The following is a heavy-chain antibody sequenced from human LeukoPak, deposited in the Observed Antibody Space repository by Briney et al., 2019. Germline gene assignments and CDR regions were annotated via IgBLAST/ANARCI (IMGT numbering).Heavy chain of an antibody. CDR3: AREGGYSSSLNWFDP. Sequence: SSETLSLTCTVSGGSISGYYWSWIRQPAGKGLEWIGRIYTSGSTNYNPSLKSRVTMSVDTSKNQFSLKLSSVTAADTAVYYCAREGGYSSSLNWFDPWGQGTLVTVSS. CDR2: IYTSGST. V-gene: IGHV4-4*07. D-gene: IGHD6-13*01. CDR1: GGSISGYY. J-gene: IGHJ5*02.